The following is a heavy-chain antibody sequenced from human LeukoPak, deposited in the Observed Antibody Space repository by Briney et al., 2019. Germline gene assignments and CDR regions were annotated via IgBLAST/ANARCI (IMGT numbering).Heavy chain of an antibody. CDR3: ARDLSYYDSSGSEFDY. J-gene: IGHJ4*02. V-gene: IGHV3-20*04. CDR1: GITFDDYG. CDR2: INWSGGRT. D-gene: IGHD3-22*01. Sequence: GGSLRLSCVTSGITFDDYGMSWVRQAPGQGLEWVSGINWSGGRTDYADSVKGRFTISRDNAKNSLYLQMNSLRAEDTAVYYRARDLSYYDSSGSEFDYWGQGTLVTVSS.